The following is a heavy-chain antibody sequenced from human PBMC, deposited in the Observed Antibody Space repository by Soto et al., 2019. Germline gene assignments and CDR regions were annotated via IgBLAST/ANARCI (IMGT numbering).Heavy chain of an antibody. J-gene: IGHJ4*02. V-gene: IGHV3-11*01. CDR1: GGSISSGGYY. D-gene: IGHD1-20*01. Sequence: LSLTCTVSGGSISSGGYYWSWVRQGPGKGLEWVAYISGSGGTTYYADSVKGRFTVSRDNAKNSLYLQMNNLRAEDTAFYYCAKDSLTGRYYDYWGQGTLVTVS. CDR2: ISGSGGTT. CDR3: AKDSLTGRYYDY.